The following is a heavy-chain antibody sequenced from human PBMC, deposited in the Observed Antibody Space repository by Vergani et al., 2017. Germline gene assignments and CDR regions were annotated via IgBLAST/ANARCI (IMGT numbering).Heavy chain of an antibody. V-gene: IGHV3-49*04. CDR3: AKGSSGWF. CDR1: GFTFGDYA. CDR2: IRSKAYGGTT. D-gene: IGHD6-19*01. Sequence: EVQLVESGGGLVQPGRSLRLSCTASGFTFGDYAMSWVRQAPGKGLEWVGFIRSKAYGGTTEYAASVKGRFTISRDDSKSIAYLQMNSLKTEDTAVYYCAKGSSGWFWGQGTLVTVSS. J-gene: IGHJ4*02.